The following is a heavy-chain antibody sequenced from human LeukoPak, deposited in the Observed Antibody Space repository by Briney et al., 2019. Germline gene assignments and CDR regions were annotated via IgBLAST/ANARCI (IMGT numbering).Heavy chain of an antibody. V-gene: IGHV3-33*01. Sequence: TGGSLRLSCAASGFTFSSYGMHWVRQAPGKGLEWVAVIWYDGSNKYYADSVKGRFTISRDNSKNTLYLQMNSLRAEDTAVYYCARAGIAAAGTGYFDYWGQGTLVTVSS. CDR1: GFTFSSYG. D-gene: IGHD6-13*01. J-gene: IGHJ4*02. CDR2: IWYDGSNK. CDR3: ARAGIAAAGTGYFDY.